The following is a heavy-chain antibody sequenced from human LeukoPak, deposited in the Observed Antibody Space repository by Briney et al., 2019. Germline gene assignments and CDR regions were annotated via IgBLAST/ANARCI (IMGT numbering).Heavy chain of an antibody. D-gene: IGHD3-22*01. CDR3: VRGQIGVSVIVH. V-gene: IGHV3-74*01. J-gene: IGHJ5*02. CDR2: IKGDGSET. CDR1: RFTLSDYW. Sequence: GGSLRLSCAASRFTLSDYWMHWVRQVPGKGLVWVSRIKGDGSETNYADSVEGRSTISRDNAKNTLFLQMNSLRVEDTAVYYCVRGQIGVSVIVHWGQGTLVTVSS.